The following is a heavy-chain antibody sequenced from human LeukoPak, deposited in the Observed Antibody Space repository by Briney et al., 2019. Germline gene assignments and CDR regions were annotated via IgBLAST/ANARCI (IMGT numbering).Heavy chain of an antibody. Sequence: GGSLRLSCAAYGFIFSSYGMHWVRQAQGKGLEWVAVIWYDGSNKYYADSVKGRFTISRDNSMNTLYLQMNSLRAEDTAVYYCARSRGGQWQNLYYFDYWGQGTLVTVSS. D-gene: IGHD6-19*01. V-gene: IGHV3-33*01. CDR3: ARSRGGQWQNLYYFDY. CDR1: GFIFSSYG. J-gene: IGHJ4*02. CDR2: IWYDGSNK.